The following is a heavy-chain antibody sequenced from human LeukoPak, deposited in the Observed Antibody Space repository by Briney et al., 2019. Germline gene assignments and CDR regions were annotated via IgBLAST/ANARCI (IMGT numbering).Heavy chain of an antibody. D-gene: IGHD6-19*01. V-gene: IGHV3-7*01. Sequence: GGSLRLSCAASGFTFSSSWMSWVRQAPGKGPEWVASIRRDGSEEFYLDSVKGRFTISRDNAMNSLYLQMNRLRAEDTALYYCARDMGYSSGWYNYWGQGTLVTVSS. CDR3: ARDMGYSSGWYNY. J-gene: IGHJ4*02. CDR2: IRRDGSEE. CDR1: GFTFSSSW.